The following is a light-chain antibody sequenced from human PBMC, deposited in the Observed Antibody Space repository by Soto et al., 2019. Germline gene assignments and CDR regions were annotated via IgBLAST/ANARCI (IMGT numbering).Light chain of an antibody. CDR1: SSDVGGYNY. CDR2: DVS. V-gene: IGLV2-14*03. CDR3: CSYTTSNTRQIV. J-gene: IGLJ1*01. Sequence: QSALPKPASVYGSPGQSITISCTGTSSDVGGYNYVSWYQHHPGKAPKLMIYDVSNRPSGVSNRFSGSKSGNTASLTISGLQPEDEADYYCCSYTTSNTRQIVFGTGTKVTVL.